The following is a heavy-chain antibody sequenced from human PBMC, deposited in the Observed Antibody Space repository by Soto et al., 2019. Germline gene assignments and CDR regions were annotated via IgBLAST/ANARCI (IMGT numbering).Heavy chain of an antibody. CDR2: ISGSGGST. CDR1: GFTFSSYA. V-gene: IGHV3-23*01. J-gene: IGHJ4*02. Sequence: GGSLRLSCAASGFTFSSYAMSWVRQAPGKGLEWVSAISGSGGSTYYADSVKGRFTISRDNAKNSLYLQMNSLRAEDTALYYCAKDIRGYSGYAIDYWGQGTLVTVSS. CDR3: AKDIRGYSGYAIDY. D-gene: IGHD5-12*01.